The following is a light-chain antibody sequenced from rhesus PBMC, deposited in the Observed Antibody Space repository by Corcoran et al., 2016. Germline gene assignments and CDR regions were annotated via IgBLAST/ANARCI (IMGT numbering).Light chain of an antibody. J-gene: IGKJ2*01. Sequence: QVILTQSPATLSLSPGERATLSCRASQSIASYLAWYQQRPGQTTKLLIYGASTRATGIPDRFSGSGSGTEFTLTISSLEPEDFAVYYCQKYSNSPFSFGRGTTIEIK. CDR3: QKYSNSPFS. CDR1: QSIASY. CDR2: GAS. V-gene: IGKV3-53*01.